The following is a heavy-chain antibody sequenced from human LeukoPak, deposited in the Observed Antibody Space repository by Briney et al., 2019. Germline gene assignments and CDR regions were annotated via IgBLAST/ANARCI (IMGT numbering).Heavy chain of an antibody. Sequence: PSETLSLTCTVSIDSMFGYFWSWIRQPPGGGLEWIGYIYDTGRTNYSPSLKSRATISLDTSNKQFSLKLTSVTAADTAAYYCARSWRGAGVIKYWGQGTLVTVSS. V-gene: IGHV4-59*08. CDR1: IDSMFGYF. D-gene: IGHD3-16*02. CDR3: ARSWRGAGVIKY. J-gene: IGHJ4*02. CDR2: IYDTGRT.